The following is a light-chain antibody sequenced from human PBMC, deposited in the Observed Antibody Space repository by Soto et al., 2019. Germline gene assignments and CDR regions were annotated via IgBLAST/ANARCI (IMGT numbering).Light chain of an antibody. J-gene: IGKJ5*01. CDR1: QSISTY. CDR2: AAS. V-gene: IGKV1-39*01. Sequence: DIQLTQSPSPLSAFVGDRVAITCLASQSISTYLNWYQQKPGKAPKVLIYAASNLQSGVPPRFSGSGSGTDFTLTISSLQPEDVATYFCQQSYRTPITFGQGTRLEIK. CDR3: QQSYRTPIT.